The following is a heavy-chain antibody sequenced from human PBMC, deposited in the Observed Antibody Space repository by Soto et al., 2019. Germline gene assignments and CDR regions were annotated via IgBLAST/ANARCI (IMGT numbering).Heavy chain of an antibody. CDR2: IYWNDDK. CDR1: GFSLSTSGVG. D-gene: IGHD6-13*01. Sequence: QITLKESGPTLVKPTQTLTLTCTFSGFSLSTSGVGVGWIRQPPGKALEWLALIYWNDDKRYSPSLKSRLTIIKDTSKNQVVLTMTNMDPVDTATYYCAHDRSRVPRTAAAFGGMDVWGQGTTVTVSS. J-gene: IGHJ6*02. V-gene: IGHV2-5*01. CDR3: AHDRSRVPRTAAAFGGMDV.